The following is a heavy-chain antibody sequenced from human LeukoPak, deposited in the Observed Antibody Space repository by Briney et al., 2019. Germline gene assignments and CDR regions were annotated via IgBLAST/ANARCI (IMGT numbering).Heavy chain of an antibody. CDR2: IYVDGRTT. V-gene: IGHV3-74*01. Sequence: GGSLRLSCVASGFTFSNYWMHWVRQPPGKGLVWVSRIYVDGRTTNYADSVKGRFTISRDNAKNTVYLEMNSLSVEDTATYYCIRDFRSADLWGQGALVTVTS. CDR1: GFTFSNYW. J-gene: IGHJ5*02. CDR3: IRDFRSADL.